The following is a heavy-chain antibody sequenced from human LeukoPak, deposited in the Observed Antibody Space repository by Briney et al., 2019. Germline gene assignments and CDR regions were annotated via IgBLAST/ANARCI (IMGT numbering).Heavy chain of an antibody. Sequence: PGGSLRLSCAASGFTFSSYAMSWVRQAPGKGLEWVSAISGSGGSAYYADSVKGRFTISRDNSKNTLYLQMNSLRAEDTAVYYCAKDPSGSYQRGVYWGQGTLVTVSS. D-gene: IGHD1-26*01. J-gene: IGHJ4*02. CDR3: AKDPSGSYQRGVY. CDR2: ISGSGGSA. CDR1: GFTFSSYA. V-gene: IGHV3-23*01.